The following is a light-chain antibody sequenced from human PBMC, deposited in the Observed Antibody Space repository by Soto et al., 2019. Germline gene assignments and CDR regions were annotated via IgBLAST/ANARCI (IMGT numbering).Light chain of an antibody. CDR1: QSVSSN. V-gene: IGKV3-15*01. CDR3: QQYNNWPPIT. J-gene: IGKJ5*01. CDR2: DAS. Sequence: EIVITQSPTTLSVSPGESATLSCRASQSVSSNLAWHQQKPGQAPRILMYDASTRATGISARFSGSGSGTEFTLTISSLQSEDFAVYYCQQYNNWPPITFGQGTRLEIK.